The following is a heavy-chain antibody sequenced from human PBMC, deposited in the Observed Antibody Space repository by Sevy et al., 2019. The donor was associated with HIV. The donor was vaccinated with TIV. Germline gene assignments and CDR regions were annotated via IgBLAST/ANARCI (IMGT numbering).Heavy chain of an antibody. D-gene: IGHD3-10*01. Sequence: GGSLRLSCAASGFTFSDYYMSWIRQAPGKGLEWIAYISSSSTYTNYTDSGKGRFTISRDNAKNSLYLQMNSLRAEDTAIYYCAREIREFLSPTCFDSWGQGTLVTVSS. CDR2: ISSSSTYT. V-gene: IGHV3-11*06. CDR3: AREIREFLSPTCFDS. CDR1: GFTFSDYY. J-gene: IGHJ5*01.